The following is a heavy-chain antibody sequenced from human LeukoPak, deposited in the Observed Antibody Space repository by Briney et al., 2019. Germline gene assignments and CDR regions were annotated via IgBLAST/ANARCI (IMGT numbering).Heavy chain of an antibody. V-gene: IGHV4-4*02. CDR2: IYHSGTT. J-gene: IGHJ5*02. CDR3: ARVRDGYNYWFDP. Sequence: SGTLSLTCAVSGGSISSSNWWSWVRQPPGKGLEWIGEIYHSGTTNYNPSLKSRVTISVDKSKNQFSLKLSSVTAADTAVYYCARVRDGYNYWFDPWGQGTLVTVSS. D-gene: IGHD5-24*01. CDR1: GGSISSSNW.